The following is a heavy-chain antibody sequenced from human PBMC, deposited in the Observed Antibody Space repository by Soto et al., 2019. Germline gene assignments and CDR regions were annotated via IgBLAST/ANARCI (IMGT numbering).Heavy chain of an antibody. Sequence: QVQLVESGGGVVQPGRSLRLSCAASGFTFSSYAMHWVRQAPGKGLEWVAVISYDGSNKYYADSVKGRFSISRDNSKNXXYLQIKSLRAEDTSVYYCAREPLWGTAMLIWYFALWGRGTLGSVSS. V-gene: IGHV3-30-3*01. J-gene: IGHJ2*01. D-gene: IGHD5-18*01. CDR3: AREPLWGTAMLIWYFAL. CDR2: ISYDGSNK. CDR1: GFTFSSYA.